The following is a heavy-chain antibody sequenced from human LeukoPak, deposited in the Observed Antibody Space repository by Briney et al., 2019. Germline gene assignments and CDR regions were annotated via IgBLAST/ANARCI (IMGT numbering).Heavy chain of an antibody. J-gene: IGHJ4*02. CDR1: GYTLTELS. D-gene: IGHD2-2*02. CDR3: ATSLYSYAPRFDY. V-gene: IGHV1-24*01. CDR2: FDPEDGET. Sequence: EASVKVSCKVSGYTLTELSMHWVRQAPGKGLEWMGGFDPEDGETIYAQKFQGRVTMTEDTSTDTAYMELSSLRSEDTAVYYCATSLYSYAPRFDYWGQGTLVTVSS.